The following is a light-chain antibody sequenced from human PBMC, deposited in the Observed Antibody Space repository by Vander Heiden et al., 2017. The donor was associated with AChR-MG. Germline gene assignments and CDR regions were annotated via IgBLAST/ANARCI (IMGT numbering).Light chain of an antibody. V-gene: IGLV2-23*02. CDR1: SSYIGSYNL. Sequence: QSALTQPASVSGSPGQSISISCTGTSSYIGSYNLVSWYQHHPGKGPILMIYEVTKRPSVLSNRFSGSRSGNTASLTISGLQAEDEAVYYCCSYAGSSTVGFGGGTKLTVL. J-gene: IGLJ2*01. CDR3: CSYAGSSTVG. CDR2: EVT.